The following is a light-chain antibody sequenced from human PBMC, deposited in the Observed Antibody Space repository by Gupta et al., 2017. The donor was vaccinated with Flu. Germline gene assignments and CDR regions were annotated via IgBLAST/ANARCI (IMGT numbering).Light chain of an antibody. CDR3: QQDKNCPPRT. J-gene: IGKJ1*01. CDR1: QNVGSN. V-gene: IGKV3-15*01. Sequence: EIALTQSPATLSVSPGERATLSCRASQNVGSNLAWYQQKPGQGPRLLIYGASTRDTGIPARFSGSGSGTDFTLTISSRQSEDFAVYYCQQDKNCPPRTFGQGTKVEIK. CDR2: GAS.